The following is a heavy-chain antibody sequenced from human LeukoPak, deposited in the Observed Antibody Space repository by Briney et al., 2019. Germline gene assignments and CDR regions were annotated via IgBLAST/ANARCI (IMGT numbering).Heavy chain of an antibody. V-gene: IGHV4-34*01. CDR3: ARVPKYYDFWSGFTAKYMDV. D-gene: IGHD3-3*01. CDR2: INHSGST. CDR1: GGSFSGYY. Sequence: SGTLSLTCAVYGGSFSGYYWSWIRQPPGKGLEWIGEINHSGSTNYNPSLKSRVTMSVDTSKNQFSLKLSSVTAADTAVYYCARVPKYYDFWSGFTAKYMDVWGKGTTVTVSS. J-gene: IGHJ6*03.